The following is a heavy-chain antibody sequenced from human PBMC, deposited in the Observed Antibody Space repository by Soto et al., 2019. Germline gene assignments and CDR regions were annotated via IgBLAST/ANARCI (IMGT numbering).Heavy chain of an antibody. V-gene: IGHV4-34*01. Sequence: SDTLSLTCDVSGDSFSGYFCNWLRQPPGKGVEWIGEISQVGRARYNPSLETRITISVDTSKTQFSLNLTSVTDADTAVYYCARGYGYFRQWGQGALVTVSS. J-gene: IGHJ4*02. CDR3: ARGYGYFRQ. CDR2: ISQVGRA. D-gene: IGHD4-17*01. CDR1: GDSFSGYF.